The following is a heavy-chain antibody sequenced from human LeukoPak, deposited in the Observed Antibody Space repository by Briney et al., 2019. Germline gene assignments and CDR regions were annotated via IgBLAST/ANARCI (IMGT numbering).Heavy chain of an antibody. D-gene: IGHD6-19*01. V-gene: IGHV3-48*03. CDR3: ARVSGQFYFYYYMDV. Sequence: PGGSLRLSCAASGFTFSSYEMNWVRQAPGKGLEWVSYISSSGSTIYYADSVKGRFTISRDNAKNSLYLQMNSLRAEDTAVYYCARVSGQFYFYYYMDVWGKGTTVTISS. CDR1: GFTFSSYE. CDR2: ISSSGSTI. J-gene: IGHJ6*03.